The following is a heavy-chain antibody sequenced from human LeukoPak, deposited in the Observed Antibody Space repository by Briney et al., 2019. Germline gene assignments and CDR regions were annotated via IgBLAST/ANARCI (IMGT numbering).Heavy chain of an antibody. D-gene: IGHD2-2*01. Sequence: ASVKVSCKASGYTFTSYDINWVRQATGQGLEWMGWMNPNSGNTGYAQKFQGRVTMTRNTSISTAYMELSSPRSEDTAVYYCARYIVLVPPAYYMDVWGRGTTVTVSS. J-gene: IGHJ6*03. CDR2: MNPNSGNT. CDR3: ARYIVLVPPAYYMDV. V-gene: IGHV1-8*02. CDR1: GYTFTSYD.